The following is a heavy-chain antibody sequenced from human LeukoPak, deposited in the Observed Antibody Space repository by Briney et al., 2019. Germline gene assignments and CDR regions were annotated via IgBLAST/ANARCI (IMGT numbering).Heavy chain of an antibody. V-gene: IGHV1-2*02. CDR2: ISPKSGVT. Sequence: ASVKVSCKASGYTFTSYYMHWMRQAPGQGLEWMGWISPKSGVTNSAQKFQGRVTMTSDTSISTAYMEVRRLRSDDTAVYYCAREASGSWFDPWGQGTLVTVSS. CDR3: AREASGSWFDP. CDR1: GYTFTSYY. D-gene: IGHD1-26*01. J-gene: IGHJ5*02.